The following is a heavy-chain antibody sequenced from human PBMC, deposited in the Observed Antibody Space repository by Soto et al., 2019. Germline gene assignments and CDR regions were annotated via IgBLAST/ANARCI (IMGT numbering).Heavy chain of an antibody. CDR2: IGAPGDT. D-gene: IGHD1-26*01. Sequence: GGSLRLSCAASGFTFSSYDMHWVRQRPGKGLEWVSTIGAPGDTHYPDSVKGRFTISRDNSKSTVYLELNNLSAEDTAVYHCAKNQGVELVPLATVDWFDPWGQGSVVTVSS. J-gene: IGHJ5*02. V-gene: IGHV3-13*04. CDR1: GFTFSSYD. CDR3: AKNQGVELVPLATVDWFDP.